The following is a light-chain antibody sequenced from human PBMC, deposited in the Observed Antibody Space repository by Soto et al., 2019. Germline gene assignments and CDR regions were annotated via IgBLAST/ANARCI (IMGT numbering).Light chain of an antibody. CDR3: QVWDSSSDHPDWV. CDR1: NIGGES. J-gene: IGLJ3*02. CDR2: YDS. Sequence: SYELTQPPSVSVAPGKTATITCGGNNIGGESVHWYQQKPGQAPVLVIYYDSDRPSGIPERFSGSNSGNTATLTISRVEAGDEADYYCQVWDSSSDHPDWVFGGGTKLTVL. V-gene: IGLV3-21*04.